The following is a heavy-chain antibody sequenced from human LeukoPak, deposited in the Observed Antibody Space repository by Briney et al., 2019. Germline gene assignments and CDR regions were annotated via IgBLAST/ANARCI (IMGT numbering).Heavy chain of an antibody. CDR1: GYTFTVYN. V-gene: IGHV1-2*02. D-gene: IGHD3-10*01. CDR2: INANSGGT. Sequence: ASVKVSFKASGYTFTVYNMHWVRQAPGQGVERMGGINANSGGTKYTQKFQGRVTITRDTSISTAYMELSSLSSEDTAVYYCARGRGRATMVRVPRGAYYMDVWGKGTTVTISS. CDR3: ARGRGRATMVRVPRGAYYMDV. J-gene: IGHJ6*03.